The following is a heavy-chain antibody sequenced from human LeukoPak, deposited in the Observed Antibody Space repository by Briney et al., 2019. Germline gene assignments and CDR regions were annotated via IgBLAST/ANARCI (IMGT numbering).Heavy chain of an antibody. J-gene: IGHJ5*02. CDR2: IKHNGGGR. D-gene: IGHD6-6*01. CDR1: GYTFTGYY. V-gene: IGHV1-2*02. Sequence: ASVRVSCKASGYTFTGYYMHWVRQAPGQGLEWMGWIKHNGGGRNREQTFPRRPTTTRDTAISTAYLELSSLRFGITAVYYCASGRSRAGGWFDPWGQGTLVTVFS. CDR3: ASGRSRAGGWFDP.